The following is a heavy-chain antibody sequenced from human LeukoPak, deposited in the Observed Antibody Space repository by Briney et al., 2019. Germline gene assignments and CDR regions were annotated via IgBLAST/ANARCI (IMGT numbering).Heavy chain of an antibody. Sequence: PGGSLRLSCAASGFTFSSCAMHWVRQAPGKGLEWVAVISYDGSNKYYADSVKGRFTISRDNSKNTLYLQMNSLRAEDTAVYYCAKSAVVLSRFDYWGQGTLVTVSS. CDR3: AKSAVVLSRFDY. D-gene: IGHD3-16*01. J-gene: IGHJ4*02. CDR2: ISYDGSNK. CDR1: GFTFSSCA. V-gene: IGHV3-30*04.